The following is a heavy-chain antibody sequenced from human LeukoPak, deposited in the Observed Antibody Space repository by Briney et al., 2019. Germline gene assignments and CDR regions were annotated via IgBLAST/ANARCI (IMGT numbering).Heavy chain of an antibody. CDR1: GGTFSSYA. V-gene: IGHV1-69*04. CDR2: IIPILGIA. CDR3: ARGSGWYEIDY. Sequence: ASVKVSRKASGGTFSSYAISWVRQAPGQGLEWMGRIIPILGIANYAQKFQGRVTITADKSTSTAYMELSSLRSEDTAVYYCARGSGWYEIDYWGQGTLVTVSS. D-gene: IGHD6-19*01. J-gene: IGHJ4*02.